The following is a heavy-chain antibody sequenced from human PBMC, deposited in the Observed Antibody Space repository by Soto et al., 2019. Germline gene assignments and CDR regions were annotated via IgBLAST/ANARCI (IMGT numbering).Heavy chain of an antibody. CDR1: GGSISSSSYY. D-gene: IGHD5-12*01. J-gene: IGHJ6*02. CDR3: ARRPSGYDYSYHYFGMDV. CDR2: IYYSGST. V-gene: IGHV4-39*01. Sequence: SETLSLTCTVSGGSISSSSYYWGWIRQPPGKGLEWIGSIYYSGSTYYNPSLKSRVTISVDTSKNQFSLKLSSVTAADTAVYYCARRPSGYDYSYHYFGMDVWGQGTTVTVSS.